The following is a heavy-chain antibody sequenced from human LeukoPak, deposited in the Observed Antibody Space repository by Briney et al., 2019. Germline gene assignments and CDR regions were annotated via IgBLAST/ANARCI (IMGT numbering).Heavy chain of an antibody. D-gene: IGHD2-2*01. Sequence: ASVKVSCKASGYTFSGFGISWVRQAPGQGLEWMGWISANNGNTNYAQKLQGRVTMTTDTSTSTAYMELRSLRSDDTAMYYCAREIPYPDCTSSGCYGPWDYWGQGTLVTVSS. J-gene: IGHJ4*02. CDR2: ISANNGNT. V-gene: IGHV1-18*01. CDR3: AREIPYPDCTSSGCYGPWDY. CDR1: GYTFSGFG.